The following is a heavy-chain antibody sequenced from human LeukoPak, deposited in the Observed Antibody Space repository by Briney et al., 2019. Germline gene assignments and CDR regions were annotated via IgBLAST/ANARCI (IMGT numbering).Heavy chain of an antibody. J-gene: IGHJ6*02. D-gene: IGHD5-18*01. CDR2: INPNSGGT. Sequence: ASVKVSCKASGYTFTGYYMHWVRQAPGQGLEWMGWINPNSGGTNYAQKFQGRVTMTRDTSISTAYMELSRLRSGDTAVYYCARRPDTAMVVEYYGMDVWGQGTTVTVSS. V-gene: IGHV1-2*02. CDR3: ARRPDTAMVVEYYGMDV. CDR1: GYTFTGYY.